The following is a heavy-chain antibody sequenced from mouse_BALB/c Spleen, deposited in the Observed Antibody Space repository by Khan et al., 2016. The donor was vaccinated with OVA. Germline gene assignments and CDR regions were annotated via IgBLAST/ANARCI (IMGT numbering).Heavy chain of an antibody. CDR3: ARGNYYGSTSWFGY. CDR2: ILPGSNST. J-gene: IGHJ3*01. V-gene: IGHV1-9*01. Sequence: QVRLQQSGAELMKPGASVKISCKATGYSFSSYWIEWVKQRPGHGLVWIGEILPGSNSTNYNERFKGKATITADTSSNTVYMQLSSLTSEDSAIYYCARGNYYGSTSWFGYWGQGTLVTVSA. D-gene: IGHD1-1*01. CDR1: GYSFSSYW.